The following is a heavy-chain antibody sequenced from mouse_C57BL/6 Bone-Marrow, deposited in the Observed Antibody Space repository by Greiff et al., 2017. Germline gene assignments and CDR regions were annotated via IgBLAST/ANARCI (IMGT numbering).Heavy chain of an antibody. CDR2: IYPGNSDT. CDR1: GYTFTSYW. Sequence: EVQLQQSGTVLARPGASVKMSCKTSGYTFTSYWMHWVKQRPGQGLEWIGAIYPGNSDTSYNQKFKGKAKLNAVTSASTAYMELSSLTNEDSAVYYCTGPITTVVVPFDYWGQGTTLTVSS. J-gene: IGHJ2*01. CDR3: TGPITTVVVPFDY. D-gene: IGHD1-1*01. V-gene: IGHV1-5*01.